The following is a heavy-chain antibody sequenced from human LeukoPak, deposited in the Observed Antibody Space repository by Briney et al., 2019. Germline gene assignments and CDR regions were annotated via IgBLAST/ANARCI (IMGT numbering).Heavy chain of an antibody. CDR1: GLVFSNFA. D-gene: IGHD3-9*01. CDR3: AKQYLVGDY. Sequence: GASLRLSCAASGLVFSNFAMNWVRQAPGKGPEWVSSINEGGDKTHYADSVKGRFTISRDNSKNTLNLQMNSLRAEDTAVYYCAKQYLVGDYWGQGTLVTVSS. V-gene: IGHV3-23*01. J-gene: IGHJ4*02. CDR2: INEGGDKT.